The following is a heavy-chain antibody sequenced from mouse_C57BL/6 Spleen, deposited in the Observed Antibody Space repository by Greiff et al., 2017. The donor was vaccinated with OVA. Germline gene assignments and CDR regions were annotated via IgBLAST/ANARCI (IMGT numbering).Heavy chain of an antibody. J-gene: IGHJ4*01. CDR1: GFTFSAFY. D-gene: IGHD1-1*01. V-gene: IGHV7-1*01. CDR2: SRNKATDYTT. Sequence: EVMLVESGGGLVQSGRSLRLSCATSGFTFSAFYMEWVRQAPGKGLEWIAASRNKATDYTTEYSASVKGRFIVSRDTSQSILYLQMNALRAEDTAIYYCARALYGSMDYWGQGTSVTVSS. CDR3: ARALYGSMDY.